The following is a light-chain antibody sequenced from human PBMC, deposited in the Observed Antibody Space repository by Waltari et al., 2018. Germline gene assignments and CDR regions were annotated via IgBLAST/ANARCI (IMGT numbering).Light chain of an antibody. CDR3: AAWDDSLNGHGV. V-gene: IGLV1-44*01. Sequence: QSVLTQPPSASGTPGQRVTISCSGSSSNIGSTSVNWFQQVPGTAPKLLIYSNKQRPSGVPGRFSGSKSGTSASLAISGLQSEDEADYYCAAWDDSLNGHGVFGGGTKLTVL. CDR1: SSNIGSTS. CDR2: SNK. J-gene: IGLJ2*01.